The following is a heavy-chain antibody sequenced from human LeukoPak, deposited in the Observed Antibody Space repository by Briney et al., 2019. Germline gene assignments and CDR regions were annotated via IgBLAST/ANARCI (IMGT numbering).Heavy chain of an antibody. CDR3: ARDLAAAGFDAFDI. J-gene: IGHJ3*02. Sequence: SETLSLTCTVSGGSISSYYWSWIRQPPGKGLERIGYIYTSGSTNYNPSLKSRVTITVDTSKNQFSLKLSSVTAADTAVYYCARDLAAAGFDAFDIWGQGTMVTVSS. CDR2: IYTSGST. CDR1: GGSISSYY. D-gene: IGHD6-13*01. V-gene: IGHV4-4*09.